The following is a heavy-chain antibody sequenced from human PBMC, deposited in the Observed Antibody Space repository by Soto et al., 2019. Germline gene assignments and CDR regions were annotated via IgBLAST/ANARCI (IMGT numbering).Heavy chain of an antibody. CDR3: AKDPAKYYYGSGSRYNWFDP. CDR1: GFTFSSYG. CDR2: ISYDGSNK. V-gene: IGHV3-30*18. Sequence: QVQLVESGGGVVQPGRSLRLSCAASGFTFSSYGMHWVRQAPGKGLEWVAVISYDGSNKYYADSVKGRFTISRDNSKNTLYLQMNSLRAEDTAVYYCAKDPAKYYYGSGSRYNWFDPWGQGTLVTVSS. J-gene: IGHJ5*02. D-gene: IGHD3-10*01.